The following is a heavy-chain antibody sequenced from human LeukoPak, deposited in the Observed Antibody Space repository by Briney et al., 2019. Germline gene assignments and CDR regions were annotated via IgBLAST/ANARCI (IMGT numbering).Heavy chain of an antibody. V-gene: IGHV1-8*01. D-gene: IGHD6-19*01. CDR1: GYTFTSYD. CDR3: ARGHYSSGWYPAYYYYYGMDV. CDR2: MNPNSGNT. Sequence: ASVKVSCKASGYTFTSYDINWVRQATGQGLEWMGWMNPNSGNTGYAQKFQGRVTMTRNTSISTAYMELSSLRSEDTAVYYCARGHYSSGWYPAYYYYYGMDVWGQGTTVTVSS. J-gene: IGHJ6*02.